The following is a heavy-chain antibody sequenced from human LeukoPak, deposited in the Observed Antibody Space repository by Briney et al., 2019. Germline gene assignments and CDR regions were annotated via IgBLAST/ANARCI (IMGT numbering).Heavy chain of an antibody. Sequence: SVKVSCKASGGTFSSYAISWVRQAPGQGLEWMGRIIPILGIANYAQKFQGRVTITADKSTSTAYMELSSLGSEDTAVYYCARARGGAQTYYWGQGTLVTVSS. CDR3: ARARGGAQTYY. J-gene: IGHJ4*02. D-gene: IGHD3-16*01. V-gene: IGHV1-69*04. CDR1: GGTFSSYA. CDR2: IIPILGIA.